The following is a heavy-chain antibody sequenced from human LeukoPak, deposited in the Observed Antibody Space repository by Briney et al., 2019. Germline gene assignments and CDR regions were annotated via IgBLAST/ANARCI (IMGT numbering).Heavy chain of an antibody. CDR2: IYYSGST. CDR1: GGSISSYY. J-gene: IGHJ3*02. D-gene: IGHD3-22*01. Sequence: PSETLSPTCTVSGGSISSYYWSWIRQPPGKGLEWIGYIYYSGSTNYNPSLKSRVTISVDTSKNQFSLKLSSVTAADTAVYYCARGSYYDSSGFDAFDIWGQGTMVTVSS. CDR3: ARGSYYDSSGFDAFDI. V-gene: IGHV4-59*01.